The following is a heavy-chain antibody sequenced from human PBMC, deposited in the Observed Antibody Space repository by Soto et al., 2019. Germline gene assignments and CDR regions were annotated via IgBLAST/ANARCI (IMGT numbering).Heavy chain of an antibody. CDR2: ISSSSSYI. CDR1: GVTSRRYS. D-gene: IGHD2-15*01. Sequence: GGSLRHPCAASGVTSRRYSMNWFRQPPGKGLEWVSSISSSSSYIYYADSVKGRFTISRDNAKNSLYLQMNSLRAEDTAVYYCAREGCSCGSCYADYRYGKDVCGQGTKVTVS. V-gene: IGHV3-21*01. CDR3: AREGCSCGSCYADYRYGKDV. J-gene: IGHJ6*02.